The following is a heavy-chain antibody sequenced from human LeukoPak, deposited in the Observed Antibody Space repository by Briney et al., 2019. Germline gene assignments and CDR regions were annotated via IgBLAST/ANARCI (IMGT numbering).Heavy chain of an antibody. CDR2: VSYDEGDK. CDR3: SAGPFDF. D-gene: IGHD1-1*01. Sequence: PGGSLRLSCAASGFAFSTYAMRWVRQAPGKGLEWVAIVSYDEGDKFYAAFVKGRFTISRDNSKNMLYLQMNSLRTEDAALYYCSAGPFDFWGPGILVTVSS. CDR1: GFAFSTYA. V-gene: IGHV3-30*04. J-gene: IGHJ4*02.